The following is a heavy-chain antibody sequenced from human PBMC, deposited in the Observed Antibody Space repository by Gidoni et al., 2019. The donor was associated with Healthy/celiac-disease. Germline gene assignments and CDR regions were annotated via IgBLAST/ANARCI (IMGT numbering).Heavy chain of an antibody. V-gene: IGHV1-69*04. CDR1: GGTFSSYA. D-gene: IGHD5-18*01. Sequence: QVQLVQSGAEVKKPGSSVKVSCKASGGTFSSYAISWVRQAPGQGLEWMGRIIPILGIANYAQKFQGRVTITADKSTSTAYMELSSLRSEDTAVYYCARSFGGYGYSWFDPWGQGTLVTVSS. J-gene: IGHJ5*02. CDR2: IIPILGIA. CDR3: ARSFGGYGYSWFDP.